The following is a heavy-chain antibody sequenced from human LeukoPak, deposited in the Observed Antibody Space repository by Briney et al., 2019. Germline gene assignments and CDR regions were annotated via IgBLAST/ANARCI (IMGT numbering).Heavy chain of an antibody. J-gene: IGHJ4*02. D-gene: IGHD3-10*01. CDR1: GFTFSSYS. CDR3: ARGGPGLGSYFDY. Sequence: GGSLRLSCAASGFTFSSYSMNWVRQAPGKGLEWVSSISSSSSYIYYTDSVKGRFTISRDNAKNSLYLQMNSLRAEDTAVYYCARGGPGLGSYFDYWGQGTLVSVSS. V-gene: IGHV3-21*01. CDR2: ISSSSSYI.